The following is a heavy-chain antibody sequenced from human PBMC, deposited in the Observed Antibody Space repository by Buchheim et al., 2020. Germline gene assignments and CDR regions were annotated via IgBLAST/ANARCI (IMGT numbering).Heavy chain of an antibody. CDR1: GFTFNSYG. CDR2: IWYDGSNK. V-gene: IGHV3-33*01. Sequence: QVQLVESGGGVVQPGRSLRLSCAASGFTFNSYGLHWVRQAPGKGLEWVAVIWYDGSNKYYVDSVKGRFTISRDDSKNTLYLQMNSLRAGDTAVYYCASDGSIGSGWQPFDYWGQGTL. J-gene: IGHJ4*02. D-gene: IGHD6-19*01. CDR3: ASDGSIGSGWQPFDY.